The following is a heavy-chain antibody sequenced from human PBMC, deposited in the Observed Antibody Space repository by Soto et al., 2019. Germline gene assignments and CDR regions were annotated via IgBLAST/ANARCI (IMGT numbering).Heavy chain of an antibody. D-gene: IGHD4-17*01. V-gene: IGHV5-51*01. CDR3: ARHDRSTTVTTRYYYYYYMDV. Sequence: PGESLKISCKGSGYSFTSYWIGWVRQMPGKGLEWMGIIYPGDSDTRYSPSFQGQVTIPADKSISTAYLQWSSLKASDTAMYYCARHDRSTTVTTRYYYYYYMDVWGKGTTVTVSS. CDR2: IYPGDSDT. CDR1: GYSFTSYW. J-gene: IGHJ6*03.